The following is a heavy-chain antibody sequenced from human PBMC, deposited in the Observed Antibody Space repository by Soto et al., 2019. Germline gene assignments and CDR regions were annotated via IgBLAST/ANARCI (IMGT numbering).Heavy chain of an antibody. Sequence: PXETLSLTCTVAGGSISGHYWTWIRQPPGKELEWIGYIFYSGVTNYNPSLKSRVTLSVDTSKNQFSLKLRSVTAEDTAVYYCARVGSSGWSPDYWGRGTLVTVSS. D-gene: IGHD6-19*01. CDR2: IFYSGVT. V-gene: IGHV4-59*11. CDR1: GGSISGHY. CDR3: ARVGSSGWSPDY. J-gene: IGHJ4*02.